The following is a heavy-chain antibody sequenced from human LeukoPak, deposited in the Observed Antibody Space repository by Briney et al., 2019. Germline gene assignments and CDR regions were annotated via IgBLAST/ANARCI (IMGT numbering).Heavy chain of an antibody. Sequence: PGGSLRLSCAASGFAVSDSYMSWVRQVPGKGLEWVSFIYTGGNTYYADSVKGRFTIPRDNSKNTLFLQMNSLRDDDTAVYYCAKSIGCSGGICYSADYYYYMDVWGKGTTVTVSS. V-gene: IGHV3-53*01. J-gene: IGHJ6*03. CDR2: IYTGGNT. CDR1: GFAVSDSY. D-gene: IGHD2-15*01. CDR3: AKSIGCSGGICYSADYYYYMDV.